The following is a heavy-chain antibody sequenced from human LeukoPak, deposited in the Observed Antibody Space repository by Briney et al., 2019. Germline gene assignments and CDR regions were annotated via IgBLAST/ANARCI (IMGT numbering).Heavy chain of an antibody. CDR3: ARDLWQLLYYYYGMDV. CDR1: GFTFSSYW. Sequence: EGSLRLSCAASGFTFSSYWMSWVRQAPGKGLEWVANIKQDGSEKYYVDSVKGRFTISRGNAKNSLYLQMNSLRAEDTAVYYCARDLWQLLYYYYGMDVWGQGTTVTVSS. CDR2: IKQDGSEK. D-gene: IGHD6-6*01. J-gene: IGHJ6*02. V-gene: IGHV3-7*01.